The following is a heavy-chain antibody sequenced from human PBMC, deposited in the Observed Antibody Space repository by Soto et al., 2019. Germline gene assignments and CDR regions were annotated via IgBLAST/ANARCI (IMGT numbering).Heavy chain of an antibody. D-gene: IGHD1-7*01. J-gene: IGHJ3*02. CDR2: VNWNGGIT. V-gene: IGHV3-20*01. Sequence: PGGSLRLSCAASGFTFDDYGMSWVRHAPGKGLEWVSSVNWNGGITDYADSVKGRFTISRDNAKNSLYLQMNSLRAEDTAFYHCARARWMATTGAFDICGQGTMVTVSS. CDR3: ARARWMATTGAFDI. CDR1: GFTFDDYG.